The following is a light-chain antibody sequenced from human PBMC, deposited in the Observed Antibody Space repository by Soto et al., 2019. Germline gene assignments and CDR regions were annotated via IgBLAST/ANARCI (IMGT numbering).Light chain of an antibody. Sequence: LILVACNLPQSTGERATVSCGAIQSVGSNHLAWYQQKPGQAPRLLIYGASSRATGIPNRVSGSGSGTDFTLTISGLEPEDFAVYYCHQYGGSLPLPFAQGTRLENK. CDR2: GAS. CDR1: QSVGSNH. J-gene: IGKJ5*01. CDR3: HQYGGSLPLP. V-gene: IGKV3-20*01.